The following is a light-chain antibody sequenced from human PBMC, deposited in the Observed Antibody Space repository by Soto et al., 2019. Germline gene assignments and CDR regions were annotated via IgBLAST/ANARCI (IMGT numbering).Light chain of an antibody. Sequence: IQLTQSPSSLSASVGGRVTITCRASESIRDYLNWYQQKPGKAPNLLIYAASSLQSGVPSRFSGGGSGTDFTLTISSLQPEDFATYYCQQSYNIPRTLGQGTRLEIK. J-gene: IGKJ5*01. CDR1: ESIRDY. CDR3: QQSYNIPRT. V-gene: IGKV1-39*01. CDR2: AAS.